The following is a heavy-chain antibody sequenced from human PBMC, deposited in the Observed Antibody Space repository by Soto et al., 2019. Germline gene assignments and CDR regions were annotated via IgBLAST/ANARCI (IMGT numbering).Heavy chain of an antibody. CDR2: ISTSGGST. V-gene: IGHV3-23*01. D-gene: IGHD5-18*01. Sequence: GGSLRLSCTGSGFTFSSYAMSWVRQTPGKGLEWVSVISTSGGSTYYADSVKGRFTISRDNSKNTLYLQMNSLRAEDTAVYYCAKGLSIQLWPSFDYWGQGXLVTVSS. J-gene: IGHJ4*02. CDR3: AKGLSIQLWPSFDY. CDR1: GFTFSSYA.